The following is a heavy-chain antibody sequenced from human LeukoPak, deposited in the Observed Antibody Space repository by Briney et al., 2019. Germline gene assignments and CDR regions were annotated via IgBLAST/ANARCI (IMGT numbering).Heavy chain of an antibody. CDR1: GGSISSYY. J-gene: IGHJ5*02. V-gene: IGHV4-59*12. Sequence: SETLSLTCTVSGGSISSYYWSWVRQPPGKGLEWIGYIYYSGSTNYNPSLKSRVTISVDTSKNQFSLKLSSVTAADTAVYYCARTQDWFDPWGQGTLVTVSS. CDR2: IYYSGST. CDR3: ARTQDWFDP.